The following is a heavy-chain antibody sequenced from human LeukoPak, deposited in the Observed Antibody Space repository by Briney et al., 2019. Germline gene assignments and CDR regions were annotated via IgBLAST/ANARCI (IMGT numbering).Heavy chain of an antibody. V-gene: IGHV4-59*01. CDR1: GGSISSYY. Sequence: KASETLSLTCTVSGGSISSYYWSWIRQPPGKGLEWIGYIYYSGSPNYIPSLKSRLTISADTSKNQFSLKLSSVTAADTAVYYCASGSHPLNWFDPWGQGTLVTVSS. D-gene: IGHD1-26*01. CDR3: ASGSHPLNWFDP. CDR2: IYYSGSP. J-gene: IGHJ5*02.